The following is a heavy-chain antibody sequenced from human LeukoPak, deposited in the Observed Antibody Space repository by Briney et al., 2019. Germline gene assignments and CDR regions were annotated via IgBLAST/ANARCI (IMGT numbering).Heavy chain of an antibody. CDR1: GFTFSGSA. CDR2: IRSKANSYAT. D-gene: IGHD3-22*01. Sequence: GGSLRLSCATSGFTFSGSAMHWVRQASGKGLEWFGRIRSKANSYATAYAASVKGRFTISRDDSKNTAYLLMNSLKTEDTAVYYCTRPDYDTSGYTDYWGQGTLVTVSS. J-gene: IGHJ4*02. V-gene: IGHV3-73*01. CDR3: TRPDYDTSGYTDY.